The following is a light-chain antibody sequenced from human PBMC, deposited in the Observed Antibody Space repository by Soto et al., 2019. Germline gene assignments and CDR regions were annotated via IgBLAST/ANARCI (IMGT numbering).Light chain of an antibody. J-gene: IGKJ4*01. CDR2: DAS. CDR3: QQYNNYPLT. Sequence: DIQMTQSPSTLSASVGDRVTITCRASQTISNWLAWYQQKPGKAPKVLIFDASTLDGGVPSRFSGRRSGTDFTLTISSLQPSDFETYYCQQYNNYPLTFGVGTKVDIX. CDR1: QTISNW. V-gene: IGKV1-5*01.